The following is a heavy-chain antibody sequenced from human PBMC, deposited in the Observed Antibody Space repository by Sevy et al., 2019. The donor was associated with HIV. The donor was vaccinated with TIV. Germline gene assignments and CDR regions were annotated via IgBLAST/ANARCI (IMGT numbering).Heavy chain of an antibody. J-gene: IGHJ4*02. D-gene: IGHD2-15*01. CDR2: ISGSGGST. CDR3: AKDGGYRSPSLAN. V-gene: IGHV3-23*01. CDR1: GFTFSSYA. Sequence: GGSLRLSCAASGFTFSSYAMTWVRQAPGKGLEWVSLISGSGGSTFYADSVKGRFTISRDNSKNTLYLQMNSLRAADTAVYYCAKDGGYRSPSLANWGQGTLVTVSS.